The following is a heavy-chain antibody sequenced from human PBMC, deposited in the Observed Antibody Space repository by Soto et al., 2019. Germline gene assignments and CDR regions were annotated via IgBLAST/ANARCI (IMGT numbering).Heavy chain of an antibody. J-gene: IGHJ4*02. CDR3: ARDGWIDY. V-gene: IGHV3-30*04. D-gene: IGHD2-15*01. CDR1: GFTFSSYA. CDR2: ISHDGSNK. Sequence: QVQLVESGGGVVQPGTSLRLSCAASGFTFSSYAMQWDRQAPGEGLEWVAVISHDGSNKDYADSVKGRFTISRDNSKNTLDLQMTSLRGEDTAVYYGARDGWIDYWGQGTLVTVSS.